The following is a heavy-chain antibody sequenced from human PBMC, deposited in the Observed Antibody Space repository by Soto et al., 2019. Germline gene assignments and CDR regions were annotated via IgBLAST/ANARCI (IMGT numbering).Heavy chain of an antibody. CDR3: ARERTGYGDYDSGLDPYYYYGMDV. CDR1: GFTFSSYG. V-gene: IGHV3-33*01. D-gene: IGHD4-17*01. Sequence: QVQLVESGGGVVQPGRSLTLSCAASGFTFSSYGMHWVRQAPGKGLEWVAVIWYDGSNKYYADSVKGRFTISRDNSKNTLYLQMNSLRAEDTAVYYCARERTGYGDYDSGLDPYYYYGMDVWGQGTTVTVSS. J-gene: IGHJ6*02. CDR2: IWYDGSNK.